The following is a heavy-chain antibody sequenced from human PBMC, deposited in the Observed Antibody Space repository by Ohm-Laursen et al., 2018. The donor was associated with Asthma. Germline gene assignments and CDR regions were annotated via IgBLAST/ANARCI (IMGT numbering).Heavy chain of an antibody. V-gene: IGHV3-33*03. CDR1: GFTFSTYG. D-gene: IGHD3-22*01. J-gene: IGHJ4*02. Sequence: SLRLSCAASGFTFSTYGMHWVRQAPGKGLEWVAVIWYDGTITYYADSMKGRFTISRDESKNTLFLQMNSLRAEDTALYYCAKGDLGWYGNSAYSHWGQGTLVTVST. CDR3: AKGDLGWYGNSAYSH. CDR2: IWYDGTIT.